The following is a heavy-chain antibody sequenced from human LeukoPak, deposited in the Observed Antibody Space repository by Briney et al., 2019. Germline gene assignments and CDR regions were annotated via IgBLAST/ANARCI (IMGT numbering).Heavy chain of an antibody. J-gene: IGHJ4*02. CDR1: GFTFSSYS. Sequence: PGGSLRLSCAASGFTFSSYSMNWVRQAPGKGLEWVSYISSSSSTIYYADSVKGRFTISRDNAKNSLYLQMNSLRAEDTAVYFCARCNYVSGTYYRNWGQGTRVTVSS. D-gene: IGHD3-10*01. CDR2: ISSSSSTI. V-gene: IGHV3-48*04. CDR3: ARCNYVSGTYYRN.